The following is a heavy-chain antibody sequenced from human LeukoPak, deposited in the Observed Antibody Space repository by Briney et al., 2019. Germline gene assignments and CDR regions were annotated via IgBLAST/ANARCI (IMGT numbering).Heavy chain of an antibody. Sequence: GGSLRLSCAGSGFTFSSYTINWVRQTPGKGLEWVSSIGNSGTYIFYSDSVKGRFTISRDNAKNSLSLQMNSLKAEDTAVYYCAREINRGSFVFDYWGPGSLVTVSS. CDR3: AREINRGSFVFDY. J-gene: IGHJ4*02. D-gene: IGHD1-26*01. CDR1: GFTFSSYT. V-gene: IGHV3-21*01. CDR2: IGNSGTYI.